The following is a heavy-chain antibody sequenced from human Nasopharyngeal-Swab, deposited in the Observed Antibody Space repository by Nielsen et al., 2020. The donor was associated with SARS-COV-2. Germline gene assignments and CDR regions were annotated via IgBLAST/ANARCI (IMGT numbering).Heavy chain of an antibody. Sequence: GESLKISCAASRFTVSDFYMTWVRQAPGKGLEWVSAISNSGGTTFYADSVKGRFTISRDTSKNTVYVQMNSLRAEDTAVYYCAKVRGVGSTEDHFDFWGQGTLVTVSS. CDR3: AKVRGVGSTEDHFDF. J-gene: IGHJ4*02. CDR1: RFTVSDFY. CDR2: ISNSGGTT. D-gene: IGHD3-10*01. V-gene: IGHV3-23*01.